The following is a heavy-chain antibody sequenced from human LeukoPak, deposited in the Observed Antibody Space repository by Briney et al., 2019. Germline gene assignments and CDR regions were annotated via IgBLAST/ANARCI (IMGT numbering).Heavy chain of an antibody. CDR1: GGFISTSSCY. Sequence: PSETLSLTCTVSGGFISTSSCYWVWIRQPPGKGLEWIGSIYYSAITFYNPTLRTRITISVDTSKNQFSLKLSSVAAADTAVYYCARVEKWFYYFDYWGQGTLVTVSS. CDR3: ARVEKWFYYFDY. CDR2: IYYSAIT. V-gene: IGHV4-39*01. J-gene: IGHJ4*02. D-gene: IGHD2-8*01.